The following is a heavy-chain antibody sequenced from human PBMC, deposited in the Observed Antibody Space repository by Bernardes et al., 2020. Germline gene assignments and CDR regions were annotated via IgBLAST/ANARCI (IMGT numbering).Heavy chain of an antibody. V-gene: IGHV1-69*13. Sequence: SVKVSCKASGGTFSSYAISWVRQAPGQGLEWMGGIIPIFGTANYAQKFQGRVTITADESTSTAYMELSSLRSEDTAVYYCARVRNYDFWSGYYYYGMDVWGQGTTVTVSS. CDR1: GGTFSSYA. CDR3: ARVRNYDFWSGYYYYGMDV. CDR2: IIPIFGTA. D-gene: IGHD3-3*01. J-gene: IGHJ6*02.